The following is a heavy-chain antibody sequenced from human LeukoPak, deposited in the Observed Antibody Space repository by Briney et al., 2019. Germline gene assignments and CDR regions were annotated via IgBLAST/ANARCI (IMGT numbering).Heavy chain of an antibody. Sequence: GGSLRLSCAASGFTFSSYGMSWVRQAPGKGLEWVSAISGSGGSTYYADSVKGRLTISRDNSKNTLYLQMNSLRAEDTAVYYCANGGDYYYYYYMDVWGKGTTVTISS. CDR3: ANGGDYYYYYYMDV. J-gene: IGHJ6*03. V-gene: IGHV3-23*01. CDR2: ISGSGGST. CDR1: GFTFSSYG.